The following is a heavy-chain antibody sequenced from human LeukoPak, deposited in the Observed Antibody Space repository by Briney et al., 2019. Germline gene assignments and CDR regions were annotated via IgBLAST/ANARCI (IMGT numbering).Heavy chain of an antibody. Sequence: GGSLRLSCAASGFTFSSYAMHWVRQAPGKGLEWVAVISYDGSNKYYADSVKGRFTISRDNSKNTLYLQMNSLRAEDTAVYYCAKDRGGSYYYYMDVWGKGTTVTVSS. CDR1: GFTFSSYA. V-gene: IGHV3-30-3*01. CDR3: AKDRGGSYYYYMDV. D-gene: IGHD1-26*01. J-gene: IGHJ6*03. CDR2: ISYDGSNK.